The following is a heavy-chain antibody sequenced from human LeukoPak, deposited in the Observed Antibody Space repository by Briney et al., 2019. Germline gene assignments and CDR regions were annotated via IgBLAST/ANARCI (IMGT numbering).Heavy chain of an antibody. CDR3: AREGTVIVVVVAAAFDY. Sequence: PGGSLRLSCAASGFTFSSYAMSWVRQAPGKGLEWVSAISGSGGSTYYADSVKGRFTISRDNSKNTLYLQMNSLRAEDTAVYYCAREGTVIVVVVAAAFDYWGQGTLVTVSS. CDR2: ISGSGGST. CDR1: GFTFSSYA. J-gene: IGHJ4*02. D-gene: IGHD2-15*01. V-gene: IGHV3-23*01.